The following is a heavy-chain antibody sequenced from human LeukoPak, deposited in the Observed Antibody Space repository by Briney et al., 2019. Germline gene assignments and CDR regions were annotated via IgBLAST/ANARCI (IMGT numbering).Heavy chain of an antibody. CDR2: IYTIVST. CDR1: ARSISIDS. J-gene: IGHJ3*02. Sequence: PSETLSLTCTVAARSISIDSSSWIRQPAGEGREWIGRIYTIVSTTYNPSLKRRVTMSVDTSKNQFSLKLSSVTAADTAVYYCARDEGYDYIWGLRAFDIWGQGTMVTVSS. V-gene: IGHV4-4*07. CDR3: ARDEGYDYIWGLRAFDI. D-gene: IGHD3-16*01.